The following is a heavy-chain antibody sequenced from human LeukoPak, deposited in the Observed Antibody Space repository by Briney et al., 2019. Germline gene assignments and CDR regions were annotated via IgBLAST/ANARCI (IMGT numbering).Heavy chain of an antibody. D-gene: IGHD6-13*01. J-gene: IGHJ6*02. CDR3: ARYSSSWYYYYYGMDV. Sequence: GGSLRLSCAASGFTFSSYWMGWVRQAPGKGLEWVANIKQDGSEKYYVDSVKGRFTISRDNAKNSLYLQMNSLRAEDTAVYYCARYSSSWYYYYYGMDVWGQGTTVTVSS. V-gene: IGHV3-7*03. CDR2: IKQDGSEK. CDR1: GFTFSSYW.